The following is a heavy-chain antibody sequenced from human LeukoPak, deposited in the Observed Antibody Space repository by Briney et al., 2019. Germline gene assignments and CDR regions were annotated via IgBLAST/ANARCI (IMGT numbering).Heavy chain of an antibody. V-gene: IGHV3-48*03. D-gene: IGHD6-13*01. Sequence: GGSLRLSCVASGFTFSSYEMNWVRQAPGKGLEWVSYISSSGNTIYYADSVKGRFTISRDNAKNSLYLQMNSLRAEDTAVYYCARGVVAAAGTFDYWGQGTLVTVSS. CDR1: GFTFSSYE. CDR2: ISSSGNTI. CDR3: ARGVVAAAGTFDY. J-gene: IGHJ4*02.